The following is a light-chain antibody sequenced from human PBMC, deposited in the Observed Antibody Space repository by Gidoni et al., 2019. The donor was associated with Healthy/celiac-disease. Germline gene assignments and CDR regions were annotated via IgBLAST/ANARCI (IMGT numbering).Light chain of an antibody. CDR3: MQALQTPIT. CDR2: LGS. Sequence: DVVMTQSPLSLPVTPGEPASISCRSSQSLLHSNGYEYLDWYLQKPGQSPQLLIYLGSNRASGVPDRFRGSGSGTDFTLKISRVEAEDVGIYYCMQALQTPITFGQGTRLDIK. V-gene: IGKV2-28*01. J-gene: IGKJ5*01. CDR1: QSLLHSNGYEY.